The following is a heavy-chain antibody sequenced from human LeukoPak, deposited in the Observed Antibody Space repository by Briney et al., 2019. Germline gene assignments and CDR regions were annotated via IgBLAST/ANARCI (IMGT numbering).Heavy chain of an antibody. CDR2: IYSGGTT. D-gene: IGHD3-3*01. CDR3: ARHVRFEGVDY. V-gene: IGHV3-66*04. Sequence: HPGGSLRLSCAASGFTVSINYMSWVRRAPGKGLEWVSIIYSGGTTYYADSVKGRFTISRDNAKNSLFLQMNTLRAEDTAVYYCARHVRFEGVDYWGQGTLVTVSS. CDR1: GFTVSINY. J-gene: IGHJ4*02.